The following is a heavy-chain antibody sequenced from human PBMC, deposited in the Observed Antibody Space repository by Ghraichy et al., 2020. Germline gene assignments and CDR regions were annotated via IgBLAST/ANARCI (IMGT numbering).Heavy chain of an antibody. CDR2: IHYRGST. D-gene: IGHD3-10*01. CDR3: ARALNPLYYSGLGSPLMDV. V-gene: IGHV4-61*01. Sequence: TLSLTCTVSRGSVSSSSYYWSWIRQPPGKGLEWIGYIHYRGSTNYNPSLKSRVTISLDTSRNQVSLKLTSVTAADTAVYYCARALNPLYYSGLGSPLMDVWGQGTTVTVSS. J-gene: IGHJ6*02. CDR1: RGSVSSSSYY.